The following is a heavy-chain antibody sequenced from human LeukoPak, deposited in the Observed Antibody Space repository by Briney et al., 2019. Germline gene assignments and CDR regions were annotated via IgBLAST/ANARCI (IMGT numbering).Heavy chain of an antibody. D-gene: IGHD6-13*01. CDR3: AKGGSSWYGLFDY. V-gene: IGHV3-23*01. CDR1: GFTFSSYA. CDR2: IGGSGDTT. Sequence: GGSLRLSCAASGFTFSSYAMSWVRQVPGKGLEWVSAIGGSGDTTYYADSVKGRFTISRDNSKNTLYLQMNSLRAEDMALYYCAKGGSSWYGLFDYWGQGTLVTVSS. J-gene: IGHJ4*02.